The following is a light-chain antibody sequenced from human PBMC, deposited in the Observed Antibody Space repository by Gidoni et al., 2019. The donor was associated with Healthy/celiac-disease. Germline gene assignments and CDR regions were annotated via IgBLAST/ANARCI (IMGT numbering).Light chain of an antibody. Sequence: IVLTQSPATLSLSPGERATLSCRASQSVSSSLAWYQQKSGQAPRLLIYDASNRATGIPARFSGSGSGTDFTLTISSLEPEDFAVYYCQQRSNWPPYSFGQGTKLEIK. J-gene: IGKJ2*03. CDR2: DAS. V-gene: IGKV3-11*01. CDR1: QSVSSS. CDR3: QQRSNWPPYS.